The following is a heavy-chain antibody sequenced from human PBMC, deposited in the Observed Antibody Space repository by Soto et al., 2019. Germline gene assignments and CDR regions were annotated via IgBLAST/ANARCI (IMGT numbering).Heavy chain of an antibody. CDR1: GGSISSPITSYY. CDR2: IYYTGTT. Sequence: PSETLSLTCTVSGGSISSPITSYYWNWLRQPPGKGLEWIGYIYYTGTTNYNPSLKSRVTVSVDTSKNQFSLKLSSVTAADTAVYYCARHPSDFWFDPWGQGTLVTVSS. CDR3: ARHPSDFWFDP. V-gene: IGHV4-59*08. D-gene: IGHD2-21*02. J-gene: IGHJ5*02.